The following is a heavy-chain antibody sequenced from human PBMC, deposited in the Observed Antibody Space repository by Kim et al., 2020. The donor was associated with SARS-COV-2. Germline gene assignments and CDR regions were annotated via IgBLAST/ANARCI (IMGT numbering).Heavy chain of an antibody. V-gene: IGHV3-48*02. CDR3: VRDRMGGAFDF. J-gene: IGHJ3*01. CDR1: GFTFSAYD. D-gene: IGHD3-16*01. Sequence: GGSPRLSCATSGFTFSAYDMNWVRQAPGKGLEWLSFISKTSATIYYADSVQGRFTISRDNAKNSLFLQMNSLRDDDTALYYCVRDRMGGAFDFWGQGTVVTVSS. CDR2: ISKTSATI.